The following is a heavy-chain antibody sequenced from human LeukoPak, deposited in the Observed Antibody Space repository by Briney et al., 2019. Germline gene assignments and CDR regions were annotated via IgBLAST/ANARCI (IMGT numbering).Heavy chain of an antibody. D-gene: IGHD2-15*01. CDR2: ISSGARTI. J-gene: IGHJ3*02. CDR3: AKGPVVTFDI. Sequence: PGGSLRLSCSASGFTFSSYEMNWVRQAPGKGLEWVSSISSGARTIYYTDSVKGRFTISRDNAKNSLYLQMNSLRAEDTAVYYCAKGPVVTFDIWGQGTMVTVSS. V-gene: IGHV3-48*03. CDR1: GFTFSSYE.